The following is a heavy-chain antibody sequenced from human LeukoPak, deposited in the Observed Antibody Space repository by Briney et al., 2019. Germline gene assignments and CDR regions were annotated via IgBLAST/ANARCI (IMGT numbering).Heavy chain of an antibody. CDR1: GGSISSSSYY. CDR2: IYYSGST. J-gene: IGHJ6*03. V-gene: IGHV4-39*02. D-gene: IGHD4-17*01. CDR3: ARENGNYGYYYYMDV. Sequence: SETLSLTCTVSGGSISSSSYYWGWIRQPPGKGLEWIGSIYYSGSTYYNPSLKSRVTISVDTSKNQFSLKLSSVTAADTAVYYCARENGNYGYYYYMDVWGKGTTVTVSS.